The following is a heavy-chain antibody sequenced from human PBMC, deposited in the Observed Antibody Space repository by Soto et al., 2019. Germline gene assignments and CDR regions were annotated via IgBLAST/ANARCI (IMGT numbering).Heavy chain of an antibody. V-gene: IGHV3-21*01. CDR3: AREGDSSIEKYFDY. CDR2: ISSSSSYI. J-gene: IGHJ4*02. Sequence: GGSQRLSCAASGFNFGSYSMNWVRQAPGKGLEWVSSISSSSSYIYYADSVKGRFTISRDNAKNSLYLQMNSLRAEDTAVYYCAREGDSSIEKYFDYWGQGTLVTVSS. CDR1: GFNFGSYS. D-gene: IGHD6-6*01.